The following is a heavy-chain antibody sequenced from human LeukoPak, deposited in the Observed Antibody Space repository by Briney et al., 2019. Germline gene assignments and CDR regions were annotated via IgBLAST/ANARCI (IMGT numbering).Heavy chain of an antibody. J-gene: IGHJ3*02. Sequence: GGSLRLSCAASGFTSSGYGMHWVRHAPGKGLEWVAFIRYDGSNKYYEAPVKGRFTLSGDISKNTMNLQRNSLRAEDTAVYYCESLAMVREKDAFDIWGQGTMVTVSS. CDR2: IRYDGSNK. D-gene: IGHD3-10*01. V-gene: IGHV3-30*02. CDR1: GFTSSGYG. CDR3: ESLAMVREKDAFDI.